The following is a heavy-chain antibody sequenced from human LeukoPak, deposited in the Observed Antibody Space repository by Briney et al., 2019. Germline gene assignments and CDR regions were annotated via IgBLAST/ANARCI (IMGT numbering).Heavy chain of an antibody. CDR3: ARRDYYGSGSYYGNFDY. D-gene: IGHD3-10*01. V-gene: IGHV5-51*01. Sequence: GGSLKISFKSSGYSSTNHWIGWVRQMPGKGLEWMGVIYPGDSHTRYSPSFQGQVTISADKSISTAYLQWSSLKASDTAMYYCARRDYYGSGSYYGNFDYWGQGTLVTVSS. CDR1: GYSSTNHW. CDR2: IYPGDSHT. J-gene: IGHJ4*02.